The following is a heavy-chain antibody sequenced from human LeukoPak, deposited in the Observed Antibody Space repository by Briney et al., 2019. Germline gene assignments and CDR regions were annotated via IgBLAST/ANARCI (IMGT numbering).Heavy chain of an antibody. CDR2: IVVGSGNT. Sequence: SVKVSCKASGFTFTSSAVQWVRQARGQRLEWIGWIVVGSGNTNYAQKFQERVTITRDMSTSTAYMELSSLRSEDTAVYYCAADPGITIFGVAGSYWGQGTLVTVSS. V-gene: IGHV1-58*01. CDR3: AADPGITIFGVAGSY. CDR1: GFTFTSSA. D-gene: IGHD3-3*01. J-gene: IGHJ4*02.